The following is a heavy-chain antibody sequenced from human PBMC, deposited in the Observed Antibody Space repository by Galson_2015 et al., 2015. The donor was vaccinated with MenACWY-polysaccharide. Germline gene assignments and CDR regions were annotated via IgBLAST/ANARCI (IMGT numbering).Heavy chain of an antibody. CDR3: ARGSGSIPDY. V-gene: IGHV3-33*01. J-gene: IGHJ4*02. CDR2: IWYDVNNK. Sequence: SLRLSCAASGFTFSSHGMHWVRQAPGKGLEWVALIWYDVNNKYYADSVKGRFTISRDNSKNTLYLQMNSLRAEDTAVYYCARGSGSIPDYWGQGTLVTASS. D-gene: IGHD1-26*01. CDR1: GFTFSSHG.